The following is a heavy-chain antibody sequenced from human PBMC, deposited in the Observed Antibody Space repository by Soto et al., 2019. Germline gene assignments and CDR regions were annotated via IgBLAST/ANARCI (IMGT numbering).Heavy chain of an antibody. CDR1: GLIFSDYK. D-gene: IGHD2-8*01. J-gene: IGHJ4*02. CDR2: INTDGSIT. CDR3: ARDTNGLHY. V-gene: IGHV3-74*01. Sequence: GGSLSLSCAASGLIFSDYKMHWVRQAPGKGLEWVSRINTDGSITDYAGSVKGRFTVSRDNAKNTMFLQMNSLTADDTAVYYCARDTNGLHYWGQGTLVTVSS.